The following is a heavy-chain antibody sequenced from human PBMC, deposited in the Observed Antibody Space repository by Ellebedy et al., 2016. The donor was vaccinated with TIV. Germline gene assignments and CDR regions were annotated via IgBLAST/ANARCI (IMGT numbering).Heavy chain of an antibody. D-gene: IGHD3-16*01. CDR1: GFTFTSSA. J-gene: IGHJ6*02. Sequence: SVKVSXKASGFTFTSSAVQWVRQAPGQGLEWMGGIIPIFGTANYAQKFQGRVTITADESTSTAYMELSSLRSEDTAVYYCATEKYDWYGMDVWGQGTTVTVSS. CDR3: ATEKYDWYGMDV. V-gene: IGHV1-69*13. CDR2: IIPIFGTA.